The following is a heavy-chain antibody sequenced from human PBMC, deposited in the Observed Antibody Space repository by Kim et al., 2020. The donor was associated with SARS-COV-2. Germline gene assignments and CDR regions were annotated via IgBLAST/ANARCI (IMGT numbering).Heavy chain of an antibody. CDR3: VKDRFGGNWYFDL. J-gene: IGHJ2*01. D-gene: IGHD3-10*01. Sequence: YASSVEGRFTISRDNSQNTLDLQISSLRAEDTAVDYCVKDRFGGNWYFDLWGRGTLVTVSS. V-gene: IGHV3-64D*09.